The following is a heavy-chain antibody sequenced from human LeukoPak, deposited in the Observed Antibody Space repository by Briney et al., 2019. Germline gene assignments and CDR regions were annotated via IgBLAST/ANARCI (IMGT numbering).Heavy chain of an antibody. CDR2: IYTSGST. V-gene: IGHV4-61*02. J-gene: IGHJ3*02. D-gene: IGHD5-12*01. CDR1: AGSISSGRYY. Sequence: PSETLSLTCTVSAGSISSGRYYWSWIRQPAGKGLEWIGRIYTSGSTNYNPSLKSRVTISGETSKNQFSLNLISVTAADTAVYYCARDTRGYGAFDIWGQGTMVTVSS. CDR3: ARDTRGYGAFDI.